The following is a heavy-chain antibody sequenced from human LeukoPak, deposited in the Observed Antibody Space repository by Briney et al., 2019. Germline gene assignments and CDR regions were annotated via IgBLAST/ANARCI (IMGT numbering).Heavy chain of an antibody. CDR3: ARVVYSSGWYSPYYFDY. V-gene: IGHV1-2*02. D-gene: IGHD6-19*01. CDR1: GYTFTGYY. J-gene: IGHJ4*01. CDR2: INPNSGGT. Sequence: ASVKVSRQPSGYTFTGYYMHWVRQAPGQGLEWMGWINPNSGGTNYAQKFQGRVTMTRDTSISTAYMELSRLRSDDTAVYYCARVVYSSGWYSPYYFDYWGQGTLATVSS.